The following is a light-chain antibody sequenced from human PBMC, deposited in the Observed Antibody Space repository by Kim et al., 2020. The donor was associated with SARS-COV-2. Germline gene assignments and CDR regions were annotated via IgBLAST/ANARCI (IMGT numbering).Light chain of an antibody. V-gene: IGKV1-5*01. J-gene: IGKJ2*01. CDR1: SRFSSL. CDR2: CAS. CDR3: QQYKSYPYT. Sequence: SAAVGERVPIPCRGSSRFSSLLAWYQQKPGKAPKLLIYCASSLQSGVPSKFSGRGSGTEFTLTLSSLQPDDFATYYFQQYKSYPYTFGQGT.